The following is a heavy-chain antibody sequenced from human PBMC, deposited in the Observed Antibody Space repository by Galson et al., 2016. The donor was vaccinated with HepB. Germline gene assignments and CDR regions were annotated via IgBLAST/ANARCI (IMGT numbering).Heavy chain of an antibody. CDR3: ASDIVVEPAA. D-gene: IGHD2-2*01. J-gene: IGHJ5*02. CDR1: GFMFSGYW. Sequence: SLRLSCAASGFMFSGYWMNWVRQAPGKGLEWVATINKDGSGTYYVDSVKGRFTISRDNTKNSLHLQMNSLGAEDTAVYYCASDIVVEPAAWGQGTLVTVPS. CDR2: INKDGSGT. V-gene: IGHV3-7*03.